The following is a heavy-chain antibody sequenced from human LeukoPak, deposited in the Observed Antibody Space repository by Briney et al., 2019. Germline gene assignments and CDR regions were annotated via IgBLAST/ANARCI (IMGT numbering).Heavy chain of an antibody. V-gene: IGHV3-7*01. CDR2: IKQDGGEK. J-gene: IGHJ4*02. D-gene: IGHD3-10*01. CDR3: TRPQVLWLGETHSWYFDY. Sequence: GGSLRLSCAASGFTFSYYWMSWVRQAPGKGLEWAANIKQDGGEKYYVDSVRGRFTISRDNAKNSLYLRMNSLRAEDTAVYYCTRPQVLWLGETHSWYFDYSGQGTLVTVSS. CDR1: GFTFSYYW.